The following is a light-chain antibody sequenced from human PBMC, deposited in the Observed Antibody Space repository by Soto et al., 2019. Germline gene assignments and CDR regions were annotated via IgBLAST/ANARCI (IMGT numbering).Light chain of an antibody. CDR3: SSYTSSSTRV. CDR2: DVS. CDR1: SSDVGGYND. V-gene: IGLV2-14*01. J-gene: IGLJ2*01. Sequence: QSVLTQPASVSGSPGQSITISCTGTSSDVGGYNDVSWYQQHPGKAPKLMIYDVSNRPSGVSNRFSGSKSGNTASLTISGLQDEDDAYYYCSSYTSSSTRVFGGGTKLTVL.